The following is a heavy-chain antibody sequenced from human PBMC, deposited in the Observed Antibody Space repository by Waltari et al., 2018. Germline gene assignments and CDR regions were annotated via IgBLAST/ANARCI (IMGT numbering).Heavy chain of an antibody. CDR1: GLNVSTSF. V-gene: IGHV3-53*01. J-gene: IGHJ4*02. CDR3: ARFYGSGSYFES. D-gene: IGHD3-10*01. Sequence: EVQLVEPGGGLIQPGGSLRRSCAAAGLNVSTSFLSWVRKAPGKGLEWVSYIYSGGSAYYIDSVKGRFTISRDNSKNTLYLQMNRLTADDTAVYYCARFYGSGSYFESWGQGALVTVSS. CDR2: IYSGGSA.